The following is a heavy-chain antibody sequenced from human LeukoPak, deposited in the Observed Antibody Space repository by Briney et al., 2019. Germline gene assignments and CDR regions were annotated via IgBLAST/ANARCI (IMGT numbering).Heavy chain of an antibody. CDR2: IYYSGST. D-gene: IGHD1-26*01. J-gene: IGHJ4*02. V-gene: IGHV4-59*01. Sequence: PSETLSLTCTVSGGSINSYYWSWIRQPPGKGLEWIGYIYYSGSTNYNPSLKSRVTISVDTSKNQFSLRLSAVTAADTAVYYCAREKVGATLGYWGQGTLVTVSS. CDR3: AREKVGATLGY. CDR1: GGSINSYY.